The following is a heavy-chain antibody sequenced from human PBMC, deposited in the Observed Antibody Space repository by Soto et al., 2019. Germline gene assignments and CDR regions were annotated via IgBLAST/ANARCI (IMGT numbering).Heavy chain of an antibody. V-gene: IGHV3-23*01. Sequence: GRGLEWVSTISGSGGGTYYADSVKGRFTISRDNSKNTLDLQMNSLRAEDTAVYFFANKSHHTSSQH. CDR3: ANKSHHTSSQH. D-gene: IGHD1-26*01. CDR2: ISGSGGGT. J-gene: IGHJ1*01.